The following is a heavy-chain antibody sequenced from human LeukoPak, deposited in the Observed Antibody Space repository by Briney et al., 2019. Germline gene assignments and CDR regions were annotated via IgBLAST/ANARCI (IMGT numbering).Heavy chain of an antibody. CDR1: GGTFSSYA. J-gene: IGHJ6*03. D-gene: IGHD4-11*01. CDR2: IIPIFGTA. V-gene: IGHV1-69*06. CDR3: ARVGRDSNCYYYYMDV. Sequence: GSSVKVSCKASGGTFSSYAISWVRQAPGQGLEWMGRIIPIFGTANYAQKFQGRVTITADKSTSTAYMELSSLRSEDTAVYYCARVGRDSNCYYYYMDVWGKGTTVTVSS.